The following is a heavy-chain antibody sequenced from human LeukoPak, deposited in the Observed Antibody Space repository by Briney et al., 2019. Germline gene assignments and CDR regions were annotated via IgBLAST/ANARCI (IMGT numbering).Heavy chain of an antibody. Sequence: PGGSLRLSCAGSGFTFSGYVMSWVRQAPGKGLEWVSAISGSGGSTYYADSVKGRFTISRDNSKNTLYLQMNSLRAEDTAVYYCAKDRDYGSGSYPYYFDYWGQGTLVTVSS. V-gene: IGHV3-23*01. D-gene: IGHD3-10*01. CDR3: AKDRDYGSGSYPYYFDY. CDR1: GFTFSGYV. CDR2: ISGSGGST. J-gene: IGHJ4*02.